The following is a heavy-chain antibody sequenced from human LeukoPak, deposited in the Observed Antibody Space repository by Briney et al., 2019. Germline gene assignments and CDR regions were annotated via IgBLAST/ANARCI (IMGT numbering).Heavy chain of an antibody. CDR2: INHSGST. CDR3: ARPQGAMGKQKRQSYYMDV. J-gene: IGHJ6*03. V-gene: IGHV4-34*01. D-gene: IGHD1-26*01. CDR1: GFIFRSFS. Sequence: GSLRLSCAASGFIFRSFSMTWVRQPPGKGLEWIGEINHSGSTNYNPSLKSRVTISVDTSKNQFSLKLSSVTAADTAVYYCARPQGAMGKQKRQSYYMDVWGKGTTVTVSS.